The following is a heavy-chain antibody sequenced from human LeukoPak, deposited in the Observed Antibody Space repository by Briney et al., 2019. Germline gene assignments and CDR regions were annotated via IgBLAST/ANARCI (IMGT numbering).Heavy chain of an antibody. D-gene: IGHD2-15*01. J-gene: IGHJ4*02. Sequence: GGSLRLSCAASGFIFSSYSMNWVRQAPGKGLEWVSGINWNGGSTGYADSVKGRFTISRDNAKNSLYLQMNSLGAEDTALYYCARHGGSYCIGGSCYGNYFDYWGQGTLVTVSS. CDR1: GFIFSSYS. V-gene: IGHV3-20*04. CDR3: ARHGGSYCIGGSCYGNYFDY. CDR2: INWNGGST.